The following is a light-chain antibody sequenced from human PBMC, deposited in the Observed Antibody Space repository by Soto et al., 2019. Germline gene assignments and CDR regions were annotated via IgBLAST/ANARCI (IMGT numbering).Light chain of an antibody. CDR3: QQYGSSPLT. CDR1: QSVSSSY. V-gene: IGKV3-20*01. Sequence: EIVLKQSPGTLSLSPGERATLSCRASQSVSSSYLAWYQQKPGQAPRLLIYGASSRATGIPDRFSGSGSGTDFTLTISRLEPEDFEVYYCQQYGSSPLTFGGGTKVEIK. J-gene: IGKJ4*01. CDR2: GAS.